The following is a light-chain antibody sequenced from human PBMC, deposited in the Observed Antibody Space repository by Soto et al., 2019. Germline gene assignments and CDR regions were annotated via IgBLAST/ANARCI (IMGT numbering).Light chain of an antibody. V-gene: IGKV1-5*01. Sequence: DILLIQSPATLSASVGDRITITCRASENIFKFLAWYQQRSGSAPNLLIYAASDLEKGVPSRFSGSGSATDFTLTISRLEPEDFAVYYCQHHITSPPSWTFGQGTKVEIK. CDR1: ENIFKF. J-gene: IGKJ1*01. CDR3: QHHITSPPSWT. CDR2: AAS.